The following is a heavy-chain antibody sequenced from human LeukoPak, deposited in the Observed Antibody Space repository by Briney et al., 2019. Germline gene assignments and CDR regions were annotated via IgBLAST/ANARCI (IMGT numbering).Heavy chain of an antibody. CDR3: ARMGYDILTGYYNYYYYYMDV. CDR1: GYTFTGYY. V-gene: IGHV1-8*02. J-gene: IGHJ6*03. D-gene: IGHD3-9*01. Sequence: GASVKVSCKASGYTFTGYYMHWVRQAPGQGLEWMGWMNPNSGNTGYAQKFQGRVTMTRNTSISTAYMELSSLRSEDTAVYYCARMGYDILTGYYNYYYYYMDVWGKGTTVTISS. CDR2: MNPNSGNT.